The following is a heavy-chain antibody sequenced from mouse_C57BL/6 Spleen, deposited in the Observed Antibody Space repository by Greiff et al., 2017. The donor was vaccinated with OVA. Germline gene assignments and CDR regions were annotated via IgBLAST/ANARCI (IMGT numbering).Heavy chain of an antibody. CDR2: INPNNGGT. Sequence: VQLQQSGPELVKPGASVKISCKASGYTFTDYYMNWVKQSHGKSLEWIGDINPNNGGTSYNQKFKGKATLTVDKSSSTAYMERRSLTSEDSAVYYCARRGMVTTYYFDYWGQGTTLTVSS. CDR3: ARRGMVTTYYFDY. J-gene: IGHJ2*01. D-gene: IGHD2-2*01. V-gene: IGHV1-26*01. CDR1: GYTFTDYY.